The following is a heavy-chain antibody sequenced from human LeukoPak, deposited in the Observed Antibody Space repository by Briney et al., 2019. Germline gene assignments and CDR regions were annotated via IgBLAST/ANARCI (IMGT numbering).Heavy chain of an antibody. CDR1: GFTFSSYW. J-gene: IGHJ4*02. CDR2: IKQDGSEK. D-gene: IGHD5-18*01. CDR3: ARAQRGYSYGLFDY. Sequence: AGGSLRLSCAASGFTFSSYWMSWVRQAPGKGLEWVANIKQDGSEKYYVDSVKGRFTISRDNAKNSLYLQMNSRRAEDTAVYYCARAQRGYSYGLFDYWGQGTLVTVSS. V-gene: IGHV3-7*01.